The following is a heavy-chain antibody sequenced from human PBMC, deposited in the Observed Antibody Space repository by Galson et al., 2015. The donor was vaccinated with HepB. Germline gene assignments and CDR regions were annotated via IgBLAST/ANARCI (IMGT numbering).Heavy chain of an antibody. Sequence: LRLYCPAPGFTFRSSGMHWVGQAPGEGLEWVAAIWYDGSNKYYADSVKGRFTISRDISRNTLYLQMNSLSAEDKAVYYCAREAVTTGSGFDYWGQGTLVTVSS. CDR1: GFTFRSSG. CDR2: IWYDGSNK. CDR3: AREAVTTGSGFDY. J-gene: IGHJ4*02. D-gene: IGHD4-17*01. V-gene: IGHV3-33*01.